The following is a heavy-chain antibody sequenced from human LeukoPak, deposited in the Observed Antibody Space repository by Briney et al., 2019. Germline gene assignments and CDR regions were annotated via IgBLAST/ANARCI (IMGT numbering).Heavy chain of an antibody. CDR2: ISAYDGRT. D-gene: IGHD1-14*01. CDR3: ARDTWNTVGRNIYFDY. J-gene: IGHJ4*02. V-gene: IGHV1-18*01. Sequence: VASVKVSCKASGFSFNKYGFSWVRQAPGQGPEWLGWISAYDGRTNYAQNLQGRLTLTTDTSTTTAYMELRSLTSDDTAVYYCARDTWNTVGRNIYFDYWGQGTLVTVSS. CDR1: GFSFNKYG.